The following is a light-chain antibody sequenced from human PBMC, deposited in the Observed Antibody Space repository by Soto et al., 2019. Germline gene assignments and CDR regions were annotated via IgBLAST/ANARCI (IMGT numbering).Light chain of an antibody. V-gene: IGKV1-39*01. CDR1: QNITNN. CDR2: AAS. CDR3: QQSYSITWT. J-gene: IGKJ1*01. Sequence: DIQMTQSPSSLSASIGERVTITCQASQNITNNLNWYQQKQGKAPKLXIYAASSLQSGVPSRFSGSGSETDFTLTISSLQPEDFATYSCQQSYSITWTFGQGTKVDIK.